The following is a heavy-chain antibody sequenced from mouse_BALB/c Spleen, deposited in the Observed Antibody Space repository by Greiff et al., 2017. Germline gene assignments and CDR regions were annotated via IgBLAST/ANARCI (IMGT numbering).Heavy chain of an antibody. CDR1: GFTFSSYG. CDR2: INSNGGST. Sequence: EVKLMESGGGLVQPGGSLKLSCAASGFTFSSYGMSWVRQTPDKRLELVATINSNGGSTYYPDSVKGRFTISRDNAKNTLYLQMSSLKSEDTAMYYCADLFAYWGQGTLVTVSA. CDR3: ADLFAY. J-gene: IGHJ3*01. V-gene: IGHV5-6-3*01.